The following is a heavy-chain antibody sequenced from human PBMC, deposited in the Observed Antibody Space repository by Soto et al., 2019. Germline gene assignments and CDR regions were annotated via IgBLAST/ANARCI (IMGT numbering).Heavy chain of an antibody. D-gene: IGHD3-16*01. Sequence: QVQLVQSGAEVKKPGSSVRVSCKASGTIFSSYTISWVRQAPGQGLEWMGRIIPILGETNSAQKFQGRVTLTADKSTNTAYMELNSLILEDTALYYCARGLGGRMDAWGQGTTVTVSS. J-gene: IGHJ6*02. CDR1: GTIFSSYT. V-gene: IGHV1-69*08. CDR3: ARGLGGRMDA. CDR2: IIPILGET.